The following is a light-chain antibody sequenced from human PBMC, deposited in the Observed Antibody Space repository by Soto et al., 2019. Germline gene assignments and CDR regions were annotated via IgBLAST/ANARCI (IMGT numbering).Light chain of an antibody. CDR1: SSNIGNNY. CDR3: GTWDSSRSAHV. CDR2: DNN. V-gene: IGLV1-51*01. Sequence: QSALTQPPSVSAAPGQKVTISCSGSSSNIGNNYVSWYQQLPGTAPKLLIYDNNKRPSGIPDRFSGSKSGTSATLGITGLQTGDEADYYCGTWDSSRSAHVFGTGTKVTVL. J-gene: IGLJ1*01.